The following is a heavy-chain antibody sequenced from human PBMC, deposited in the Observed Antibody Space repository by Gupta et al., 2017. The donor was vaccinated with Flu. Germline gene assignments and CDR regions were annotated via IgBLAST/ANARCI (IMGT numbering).Heavy chain of an antibody. V-gene: IGHV3-23*01. D-gene: IGHD6-19*01. J-gene: IGHJ4*02. CDR2: ITGSGRST. CDR3: AKDFGPCYRSSCSDVDL. CDR1: GFTFGTYS. Sequence: SGFTFGTYSMIWVRQAPGKGLEWVATITGSGRSTYYADSAKGRFTVSRDNSNNTLHLHLDSLRAEDTALYYCAKDFGPCYRSSCSDVDLWGQGILVTVAS.